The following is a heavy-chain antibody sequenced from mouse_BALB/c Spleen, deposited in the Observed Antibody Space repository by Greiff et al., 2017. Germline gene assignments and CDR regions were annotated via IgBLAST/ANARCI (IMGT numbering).Heavy chain of an antibody. CDR3: AREGGRDYAMDY. V-gene: IGHV5-9-4*01. Sequence: EVQLVESGGGLVKPGGSLKLSCAASGFTFSSYAMSWVRQSPEKRLEWVAEISSGGSYTYYPDTVTGRFTISRDNAKNNLYLEMSSLRSEDTAMYYCAREGGRDYAMDYWGQGTSVTVSS. J-gene: IGHJ4*01. CDR1: GFTFSSYA. CDR2: ISSGGSYT. D-gene: IGHD3-3*01.